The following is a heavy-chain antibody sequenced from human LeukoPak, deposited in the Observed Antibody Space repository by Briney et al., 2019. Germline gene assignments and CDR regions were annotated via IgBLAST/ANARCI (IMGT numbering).Heavy chain of an antibody. CDR1: GFPLSSYA. Sequence: GGSLRLSCAASGFPLSSYAMSWVRQASGKGLEWVSATSSSDPGTYYADSVRGRFTISRDNSKNTLYLQMNSLRAEDTALYHCARQNYYDSSGYYYLGSWGQGTLVTVSS. J-gene: IGHJ4*02. CDR2: TSSSDPGT. V-gene: IGHV3-23*01. D-gene: IGHD3-22*01. CDR3: ARQNYYDSSGYYYLGS.